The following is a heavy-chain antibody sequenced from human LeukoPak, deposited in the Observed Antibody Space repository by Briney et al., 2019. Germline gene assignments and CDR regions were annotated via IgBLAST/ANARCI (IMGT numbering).Heavy chain of an antibody. V-gene: IGHV3-7*01. D-gene: IGHD6-13*01. CDR3: ARASAGNDY. CDR2: IKQDGSEK. Sequence: PGGSLRLSCEASGFTFSTSWMSWVRQAPGKGLEWVANIKQDGSEKYYVDSVKGRFTISRDNAKNSLYLQMNRLRAEDRAMYYCARASAGNDYWGQGTLVTVSS. CDR1: GFTFSTSW. J-gene: IGHJ4*02.